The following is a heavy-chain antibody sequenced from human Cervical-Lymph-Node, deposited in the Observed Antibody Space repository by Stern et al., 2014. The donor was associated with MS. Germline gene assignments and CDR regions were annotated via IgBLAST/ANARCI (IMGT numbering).Heavy chain of an antibody. CDR1: GYDFTGYY. Sequence: VQLVQSGAEVKEPGASVKVSCKTFGYDFTGYYLHWMRQAPGQGAEWVGRINPTSGGTNYAQKFQGRITLTRDTSVSTAYMELSRLTSGDTALYYCAKVYSASGYFEDWGQGTQVTVSS. CDR3: AKVYSASGYFED. CDR2: INPTSGGT. J-gene: IGHJ4*02. D-gene: IGHD4-11*01. V-gene: IGHV1-2*06.